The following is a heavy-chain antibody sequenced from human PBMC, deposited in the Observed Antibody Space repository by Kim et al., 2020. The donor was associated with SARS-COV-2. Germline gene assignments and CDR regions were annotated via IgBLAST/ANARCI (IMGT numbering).Heavy chain of an antibody. CDR2: IKSKSDGGTI. CDR1: GFTFKNAW. Sequence: GGSLRLSCAASGFTFKNAWMSWVRQAPGKGLEWVGRIKSKSDGGTIEYAAPVKGRFTMSRDDSKNTLYLQMNSLKTEDTAVYYCITMKEWGYFDLRGRGTLVSVSS. CDR3: ITMKEWGYFDL. V-gene: IGHV3-15*01. D-gene: IGHD7-27*01. J-gene: IGHJ2*01.